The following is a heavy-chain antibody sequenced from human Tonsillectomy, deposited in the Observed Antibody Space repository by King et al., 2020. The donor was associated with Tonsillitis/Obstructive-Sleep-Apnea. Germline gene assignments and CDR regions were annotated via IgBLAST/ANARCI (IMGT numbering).Heavy chain of an antibody. CDR3: ARIQPRVYSYGADDAVDI. CDR1: GFSLSTIGMC. D-gene: IGHD5-18*01. Sequence: QVTLKESGPALVKPTQTLTLTCTFSGFSLSTIGMCVSWIRQPPGKALEWLARIDWDDDKYYTTSLKTRLTISKDTSKNQVVLTMTNMDPVDTATYYCARIQPRVYSYGADDAVDIWGQGTIVTGS. CDR2: IDWDDDK. V-gene: IGHV2-70*15. J-gene: IGHJ3*02.